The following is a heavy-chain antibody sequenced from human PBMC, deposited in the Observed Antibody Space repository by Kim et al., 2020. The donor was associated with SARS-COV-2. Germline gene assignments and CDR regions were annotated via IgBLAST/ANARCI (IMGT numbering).Heavy chain of an antibody. D-gene: IGHD3-3*01. J-gene: IGHJ4*02. CDR2: ISSSGNSI. CDR1: GFTFSDYY. CDR3: AVAPGDFWSGYYTGLPD. V-gene: IGHV3-11*01. Sequence: GGSLRLSCAASGFTFSDYYMHWIRQAPGKGLEWVSYISSSGNSIYYADSVKGRFTISRDNAKNSLFLQMNSLRVEDTAIYYCAVAPGDFWSGYYTGLPDWGQGTLATVSS.